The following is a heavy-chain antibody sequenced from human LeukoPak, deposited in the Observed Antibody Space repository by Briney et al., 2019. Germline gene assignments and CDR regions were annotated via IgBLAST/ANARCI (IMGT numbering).Heavy chain of an antibody. D-gene: IGHD6-19*01. CDR3: ARGKYSSAWSDY. J-gene: IGHJ4*02. CDR2: IISSGTNI. CDR1: GFTFSTYT. V-gene: IGHV3-21*01. Sequence: GGSLRLSCAASGFTFSTYTMNWVRQAPGKGLEWVSSIISSGTNIYYADAVKGRFTISRDNAKNSLYLQMNSLRADDTAVYYCARGKYSSAWSDYWGQGTLVTVSS.